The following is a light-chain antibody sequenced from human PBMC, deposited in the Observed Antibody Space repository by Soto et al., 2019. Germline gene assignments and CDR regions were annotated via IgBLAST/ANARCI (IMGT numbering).Light chain of an antibody. CDR3: QQYNTSPLT. CDR1: QSISSW. Sequence: DIQMTQSPSTLSASVGDRVTLSCRASQSISSWLAWYQQKPGEAPTLLIYDASSMESGVPARFSGSGSGTEFTLTISSLQPDDFAAYYCQQYNTSPLTFGQGTKVEIK. V-gene: IGKV1-5*01. J-gene: IGKJ1*01. CDR2: DAS.